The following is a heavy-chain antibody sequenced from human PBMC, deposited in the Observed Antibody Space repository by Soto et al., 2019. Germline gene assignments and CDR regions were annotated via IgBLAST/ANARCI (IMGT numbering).Heavy chain of an antibody. V-gene: IGHV2-5*02. CDR2: IYWDDDK. CDR3: AHRWSGYFPH. J-gene: IGHJ1*01. Sequence: QITLKESGPTLVKPTQTLTLTCTFSGFSLSTSGVGVGWIRQPPGKALEWVALIYWDDDKRYSPSLQSRLTITKDTSNNQVVLTMTNMDPVDTSAYYCAHRWSGYFPHWGQGTLVTVSS. D-gene: IGHD1-26*01. CDR1: GFSLSTSGVG.